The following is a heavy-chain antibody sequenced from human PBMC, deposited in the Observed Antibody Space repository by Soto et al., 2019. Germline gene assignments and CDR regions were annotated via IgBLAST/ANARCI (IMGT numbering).Heavy chain of an antibody. Sequence: GASLKVSCKASGYTFTSYGISWVRQAPGQGLEWMGWISAYNGNTNYAQKLQGRVTMTTDTSTSTAYMELRSLRSDDTAVYHCARDEYSSSWYPDYYYYGMDVWGQGTTVTVSS. D-gene: IGHD6-13*01. CDR3: ARDEYSSSWYPDYYYYGMDV. CDR2: ISAYNGNT. J-gene: IGHJ6*02. CDR1: GYTFTSYG. V-gene: IGHV1-18*01.